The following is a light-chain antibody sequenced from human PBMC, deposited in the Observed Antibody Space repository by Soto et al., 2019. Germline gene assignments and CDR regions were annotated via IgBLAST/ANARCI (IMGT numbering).Light chain of an antibody. V-gene: IGKV3-11*01. CDR2: DVS. J-gene: IGKJ4*02. CDR1: QSISNW. Sequence: TQAPSTLSASVGDRVTITSWASQSISNWLAWFQQKPGQPPRILIYDVSYRASGIPARFSGSGSGTDFTLTISSLEPEDCAVYYCKPHINWSWSLGAGTELDIK. CDR3: KPHINWSWS.